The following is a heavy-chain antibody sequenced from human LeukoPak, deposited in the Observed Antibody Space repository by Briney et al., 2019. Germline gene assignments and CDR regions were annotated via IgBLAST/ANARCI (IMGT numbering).Heavy chain of an antibody. CDR1: GYTFTDYY. CDR3: ARDNWNGPYFDY. J-gene: IGHJ4*02. Sequence: ASVKVSCKASGYTFTDYYIHWVRQPPAQGLEWVGWINPKNGDTNYEQRFQGWVTVTRDTSISTAYMELNRLTSHDTAVYYCARDNWNGPYFDYWGQGTLVTVSS. D-gene: IGHD1-20*01. V-gene: IGHV1-2*04. CDR2: INPKNGDT.